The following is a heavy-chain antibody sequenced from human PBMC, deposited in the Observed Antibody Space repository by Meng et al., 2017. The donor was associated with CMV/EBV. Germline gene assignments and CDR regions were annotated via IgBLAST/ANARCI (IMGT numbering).Heavy chain of an antibody. CDR1: GGSISSYY. Sequence: QLQLQESGPGLVKPSETLSLTGTVSGGSISSYYWGWIRQPAGKGLEWIGRIYTSGSTNYNPSLKSRVTMSVDTSKNQFSLKLSSVTAADTAVYYCARHGDTAMVVGIDYWGQGTLVTVSS. CDR3: ARHGDTAMVVGIDY. CDR2: IYTSGST. D-gene: IGHD5-18*01. J-gene: IGHJ4*02. V-gene: IGHV4-4*07.